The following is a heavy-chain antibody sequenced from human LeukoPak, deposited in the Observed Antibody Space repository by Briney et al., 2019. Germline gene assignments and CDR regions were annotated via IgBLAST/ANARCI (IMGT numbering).Heavy chain of an antibody. CDR1: GYTFTSYD. V-gene: IGHV1-8*01. CDR3: ARERRGPHYDFWSGQRRIYYYGMDV. Sequence: GASVKVSCKASGYTFTSYDINWVRQATGQGLEWKGWMNPNSGNTGYAQKFQGRVTMTRNTSISTAYMELSSLRSEDTAVYYCARERRGPHYDFWSGQRRIYYYGMDVWGQGTTVTVSS. D-gene: IGHD3-3*01. J-gene: IGHJ6*02. CDR2: MNPNSGNT.